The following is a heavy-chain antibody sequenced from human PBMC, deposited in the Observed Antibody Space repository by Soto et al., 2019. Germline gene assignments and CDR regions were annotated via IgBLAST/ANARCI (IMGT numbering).Heavy chain of an antibody. CDR1: GYTFTSYY. V-gene: IGHV1-46*01. D-gene: IGHD3-22*01. Sequence: ASVKVSCKASGYTFTSYYMHWVRQAPGQGLEWMGIINPSGGSTSYAQKFQGRVTMTRDTSTSTVYMKLSSLRSEDTAVYYCARAGDYYDSSGPLDYWGQGTLVTVSS. CDR2: INPSGGST. J-gene: IGHJ4*02. CDR3: ARAGDYYDSSGPLDY.